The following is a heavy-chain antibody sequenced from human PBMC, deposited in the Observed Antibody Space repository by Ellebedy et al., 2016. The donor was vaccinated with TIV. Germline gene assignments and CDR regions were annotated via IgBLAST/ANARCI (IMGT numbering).Heavy chain of an antibody. J-gene: IGHJ4*02. CDR2: IYSSGST. Sequence: SETLSLTXNASGDSVSSYYWNWIRQPPGKGLEWIGYIYSSGSTEYSPSLKSRVTISVDTSKTHFSLKLRSVTAADTAIYYCATSVMATSPFDSWGQGTMVTVSS. V-gene: IGHV4-4*08. CDR1: GDSVSSYY. CDR3: ATSVMATSPFDS. D-gene: IGHD5-12*01.